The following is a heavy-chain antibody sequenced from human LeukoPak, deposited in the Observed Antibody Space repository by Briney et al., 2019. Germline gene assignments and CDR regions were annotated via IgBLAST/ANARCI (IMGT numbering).Heavy chain of an antibody. J-gene: IGHJ6*02. D-gene: IGHD3-10*01. CDR2: IYYSGST. Sequence: PSETLSLTCTVSGGSISSYYWSWIRQPPGKGLEWIGYIYYSGSTYYNPSLKSRVTISVDTSKNQFSLKLSSVTAADTAVYYCARLQAGSRDYYYGMDVWGQGTTVTVSS. CDR1: GGSISSYY. V-gene: IGHV4-59*08. CDR3: ARLQAGSRDYYYGMDV.